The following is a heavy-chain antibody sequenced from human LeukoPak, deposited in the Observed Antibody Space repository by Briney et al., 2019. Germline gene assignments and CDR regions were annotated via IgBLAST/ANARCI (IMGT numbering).Heavy chain of an antibody. V-gene: IGHV3-43*02. Sequence: PGGSLRLSCAASGFTFDDYAMHWVRQAPGKGLEWVSLISGDGGSPYYADSVKGRFTISRDNSKNSLSLQMNSLRTEDTALYYCARGKDYYDNSVYYYNAFDFWGQGTMVTVSS. CDR1: GFTFDDYA. J-gene: IGHJ3*01. CDR3: ARGKDYYDNSVYYYNAFDF. D-gene: IGHD3-22*01. CDR2: ISGDGGSP.